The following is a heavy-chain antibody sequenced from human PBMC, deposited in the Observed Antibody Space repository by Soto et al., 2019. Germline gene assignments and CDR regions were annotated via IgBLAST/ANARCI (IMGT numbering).Heavy chain of an antibody. V-gene: IGHV3-30-3*01. Sequence: GGSLRLSCAASGFTFSSYAMHWVRQAPGKGMDWVAAISYDGSNKYYADSVKGRFTISRDNSKNTLYLQMNSLRAEDTAVYYCARETYYYDSSGYYFFFFDYWGQGTLVTVSS. J-gene: IGHJ4*02. CDR3: ARETYYYDSSGYYFFFFDY. CDR2: ISYDGSNK. D-gene: IGHD3-22*01. CDR1: GFTFSSYA.